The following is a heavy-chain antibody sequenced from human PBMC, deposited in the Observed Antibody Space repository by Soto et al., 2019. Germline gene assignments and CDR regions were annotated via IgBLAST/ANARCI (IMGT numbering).Heavy chain of an antibody. J-gene: IGHJ4*02. CDR2: ISGSGTST. D-gene: IGHD6-19*01. CDR1: GFTFRSYA. V-gene: IGHV3-23*01. CDR3: ARLRSGWCSDY. Sequence: EVQLLESGGGLVQPGGSLRLSCAASGFTFRSYAMNWVRQAPGKGPEWVSGISGSGTSTYYADSVRGRFTISRDNSMNTLYLQMNNLRAEDTAVYYCARLRSGWCSDYWGQGTLVTVSS.